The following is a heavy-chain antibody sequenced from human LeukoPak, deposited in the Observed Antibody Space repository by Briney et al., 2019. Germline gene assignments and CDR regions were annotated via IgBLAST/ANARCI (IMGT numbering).Heavy chain of an antibody. Sequence: SETLSLTCTVSGYSVSSGYYWGWIRQPPGKGLEWIASMYHSGDTYYNPSLRSRVTISVDTSKNQLSLKLSSVTAADTAVYYCARSKAHLSTSWYGNWFDPWGQGTLVTVSS. V-gene: IGHV4-38-2*02. J-gene: IGHJ5*02. D-gene: IGHD6-13*01. CDR2: MYHSGDT. CDR1: GYSVSSGYY. CDR3: ARSKAHLSTSWYGNWFDP.